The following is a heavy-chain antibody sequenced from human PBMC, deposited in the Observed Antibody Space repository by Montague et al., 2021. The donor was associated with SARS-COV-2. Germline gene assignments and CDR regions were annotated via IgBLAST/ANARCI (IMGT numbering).Heavy chain of an antibody. V-gene: IGHV4-34*01. CDR1: GGSFSDYY. CDR2: INESVSA. Sequence: SETLSLTCAVYGGSFSDYYWTWIRQPPGKGLEWIGEINESVSANYTPSLKSRVTISIDAAKSQFSLNLYSVTAADTALYYCARRVNREVRGVDAWGQGTLVTVSS. J-gene: IGHJ3*01. D-gene: IGHD3-10*01. CDR3: ARRVNREVRGVDA.